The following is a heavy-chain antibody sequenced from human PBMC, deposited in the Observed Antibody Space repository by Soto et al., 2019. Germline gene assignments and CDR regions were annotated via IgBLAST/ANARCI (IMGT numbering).Heavy chain of an antibody. J-gene: IGHJ4*02. CDR2: FSLSGTT. Sequence: PSETLSLTCTVSGASITVSFFCSCIRQPAGKGLEWIGRFSLSGTTNYNPSLRSRVTMSADVSKNQFSLRLTSVTAADTALYYCARGMTPPGAPAWYYFDSWGQGTLVTVSS. V-gene: IGHV4-4*07. D-gene: IGHD2-8*02. CDR1: GASITVSFF. CDR3: ARGMTPPGAPAWYYFDS.